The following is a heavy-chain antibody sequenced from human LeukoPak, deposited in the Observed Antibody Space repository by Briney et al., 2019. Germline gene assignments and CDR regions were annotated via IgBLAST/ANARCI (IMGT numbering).Heavy chain of an antibody. D-gene: IGHD3-9*01. CDR3: ARGPLLTHRRYFDF. J-gene: IGHJ4*02. V-gene: IGHV4-34*01. Sequence: PSETLSLTCAVYGGSFSGYYWTCIRQSPEKGLEWIGEINHSGSTSYNPSLKSQVTISVDTSKNQFSLKLTSVTAADTAVYYCARGPLLTHRRYFDFWGQGTLVTVSS. CDR2: INHSGST. CDR1: GGSFSGYY.